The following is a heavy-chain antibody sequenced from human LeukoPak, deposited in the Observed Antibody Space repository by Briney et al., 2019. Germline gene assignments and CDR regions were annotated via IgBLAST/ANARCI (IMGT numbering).Heavy chain of an antibody. Sequence: GGSLRLSCAASGFTVSSNYMSWVRQAPGKGLEWVSVIYSGGSTYYADSVKGRFTISRDNSKNTLYLQMDSLRAEDTAVYYCARDLDYYDSSGYYGHSDYWGQGTLVTVSS. CDR2: IYSGGST. V-gene: IGHV3-53*01. D-gene: IGHD3-22*01. J-gene: IGHJ4*02. CDR3: ARDLDYYDSSGYYGHSDY. CDR1: GFTVSSNY.